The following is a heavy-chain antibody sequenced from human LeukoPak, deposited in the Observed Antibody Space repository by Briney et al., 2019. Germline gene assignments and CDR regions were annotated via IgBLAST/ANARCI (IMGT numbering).Heavy chain of an antibody. D-gene: IGHD3-10*01. CDR1: GYTFTSSA. CDR3: ARSGPNYGSGSYYWFDP. J-gene: IGHJ5*02. CDR2: INTNTGNP. Sequence: GASVKVSCKASGYTFTSSAMNWVRQAPGQGLEWMGWINTNTGNPTYAQGFTGRFVFSLDTSVSTAYLQISSLKAEDTAVYYCARSGPNYGSGSYYWFDPWGQGTLVTVSS. V-gene: IGHV7-4-1*02.